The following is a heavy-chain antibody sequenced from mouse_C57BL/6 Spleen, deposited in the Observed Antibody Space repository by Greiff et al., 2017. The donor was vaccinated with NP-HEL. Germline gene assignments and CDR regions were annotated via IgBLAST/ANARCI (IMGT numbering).Heavy chain of an antibody. CDR2: INPSNGGT. D-gene: IGHD2-1*01. CDR3: SMVTSTNYAIDY. CDR1: GYTFTSYW. V-gene: IGHV1-53*01. Sequence: VKLQQPGTELVKPGASVKLSCKASGYTFTSYWMHWVKQRPGQGLEWIGNINPSNGGTNYNEKFKSKATLTVEKSSSTAYMQLSSLTSVDSAVSYFSMVTSTNYAIDYWGQGTSVTVSS. J-gene: IGHJ4*01.